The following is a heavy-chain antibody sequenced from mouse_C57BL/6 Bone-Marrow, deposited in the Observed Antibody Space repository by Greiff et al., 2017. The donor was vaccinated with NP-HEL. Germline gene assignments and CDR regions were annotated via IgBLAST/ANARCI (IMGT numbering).Heavy chain of an antibody. CDR2: ISDGGSYT. V-gene: IGHV5-4*03. D-gene: IGHD3-1*01. Sequence: EVKLEESGGGLVKPGGSLKLSCAASGFTFSSYAMSWVRQTPEKRLEWVATISDGGSYTYYPDNVKGRFTISRDNAKNNLYLQMSHLKSEDTAMYYCARGARDYYAMDYWGQGTSVTVSS. CDR1: GFTFSSYA. CDR3: ARGARDYYAMDY. J-gene: IGHJ4*01.